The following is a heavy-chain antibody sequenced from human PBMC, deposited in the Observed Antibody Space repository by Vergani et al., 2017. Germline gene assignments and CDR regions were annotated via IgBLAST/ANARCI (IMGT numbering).Heavy chain of an antibody. CDR3: AGNSGSYLVGHGAFDI. V-gene: IGHV1-69*01. J-gene: IGHJ3*02. CDR1: GGTFSSYA. CDR2: IIPIFGTA. Sequence: QVQLVQSGAEVKKPGSSVKVSCKASGGTFSSYAISWVRQAPGQGLEWMGGIIPIFGTANYAQKFQGRVTITADESPSTAYMELSSLRSEDTAVYYWAGNSGSYLVGHGAFDIWGQGTMVTVSS. D-gene: IGHD1-26*01.